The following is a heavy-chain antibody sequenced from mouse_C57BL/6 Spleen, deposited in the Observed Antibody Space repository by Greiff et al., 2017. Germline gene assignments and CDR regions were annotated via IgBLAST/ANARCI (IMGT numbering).Heavy chain of an antibody. CDR3: ARSKRGMDY. CDR2: IDPSDSYT. J-gene: IGHJ4*01. V-gene: IGHV1-50*01. CDR1: GYTFTSYW. Sequence: VQLQQPGAELVKPGASVKLSCKASGYTFTSYWMQWVKQRPGQGLEWIGEIDPSDSYTNYNQKFKGKATLTVDTSSSTAYMQLSSLTSEDSAVYYCARSKRGMDYWGQGTSVTVSS.